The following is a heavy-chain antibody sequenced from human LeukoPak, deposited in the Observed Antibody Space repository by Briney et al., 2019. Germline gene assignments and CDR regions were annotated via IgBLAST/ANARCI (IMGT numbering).Heavy chain of an antibody. CDR2: ISGSGGST. J-gene: IGHJ6*02. CDR3: AKVDEGWPIRYYYYGMDI. D-gene: IGHD2-15*01. CDR1: GFTFSSYA. Sequence: GGSLRLSCAASGFTFSSYAMSWVRQAPGKGLEWVSAISGSGGSTNYADSVKGRFTISRDNSKNTLYLQMNSLRAEDTAVYYCAKVDEGWPIRYYYYGMDIWGQGTTVTVSS. V-gene: IGHV3-23*01.